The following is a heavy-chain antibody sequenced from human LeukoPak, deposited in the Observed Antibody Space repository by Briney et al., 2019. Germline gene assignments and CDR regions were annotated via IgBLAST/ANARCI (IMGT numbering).Heavy chain of an antibody. J-gene: IGHJ4*02. CDR1: GFTFSTYW. CDR2: IKQDGSEK. Sequence: GGSLRLSCAASGFTFSTYWMSWVRQAPGKGLEWVANIKQDGSEKYYVDSVEGRFTISRDNAKNSLYLQMNSLRAEDTAVYYCVLSSTARGGNDYWGQGTLVTVSS. D-gene: IGHD5-18*01. CDR3: VLSSTARGGNDY. V-gene: IGHV3-7*03.